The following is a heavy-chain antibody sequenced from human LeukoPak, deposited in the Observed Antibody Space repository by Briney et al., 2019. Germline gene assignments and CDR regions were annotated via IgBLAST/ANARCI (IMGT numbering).Heavy chain of an antibody. CDR1: GFTFDDYA. CDR2: ISWNSGSI. CDR3: AKDIVDTIFYYGMDV. D-gene: IGHD5-18*01. Sequence: PGRSLRLSCAASGFTFDDYAMHWVRQAPGKGLEWVSGISWNSGSIGYADSVKGRFTISRDNAKNSLYLQMNSLRAEDTALYYCAKDIVDTIFYYGMDVWGQGTTVTVSS. V-gene: IGHV3-9*01. J-gene: IGHJ6*02.